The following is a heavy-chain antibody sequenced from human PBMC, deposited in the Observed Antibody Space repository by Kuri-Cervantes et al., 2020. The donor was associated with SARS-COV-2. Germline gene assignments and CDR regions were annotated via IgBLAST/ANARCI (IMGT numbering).Heavy chain of an antibody. CDR2: IYYTGNT. CDR1: GGAISSGGYY. V-gene: IGHV4-31*03. J-gene: IGHJ4*02. CDR3: AGVGYQLLLGIDY. D-gene: IGHD2-2*01. Sequence: SETLSLTCTVSGGAISSGGYYWSRIRQHPGKGLEWIGYIYYTGNTYYNPSLKSRVTISVDTSKNQFSLRLRFVTAADTAAYYCAGVGYQLLLGIDYWGQGTLVTVSS.